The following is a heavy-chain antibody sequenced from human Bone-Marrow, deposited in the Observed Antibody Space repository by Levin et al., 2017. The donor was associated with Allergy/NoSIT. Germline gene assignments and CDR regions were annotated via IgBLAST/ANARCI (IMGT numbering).Heavy chain of an antibody. J-gene: IGHJ5*01. Sequence: VASVKVSCKSFGYTFTGYHIHWVRQAPGQGLEWMGWINTNSGGTYFPQKFQGRVSMTRDTSISTAYMDLSRLKSGDTAMYYCARSIAAADYNWFDSWGQGTLVTVSS. D-gene: IGHD6-13*01. CDR3: ARSIAAADYNWFDS. V-gene: IGHV1-2*02. CDR1: GYTFTGYH. CDR2: INTNSGGT.